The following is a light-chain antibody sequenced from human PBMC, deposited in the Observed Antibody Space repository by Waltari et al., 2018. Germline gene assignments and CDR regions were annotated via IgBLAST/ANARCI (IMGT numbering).Light chain of an antibody. CDR2: EVT. CDR1: SSAVGNYTL. J-gene: IGLJ1*01. Sequence: QSGLTQPASVSGSPGQSITISCTGTSSAVGNYTLVSWYQQYPGKAPKLMVYEVTKRTSGVSDRFSGSKSGNTASLTIYGLQSEDEADYYCCSYAGLGIYVFGTGTKVTVL. V-gene: IGLV2-23*02. CDR3: CSYAGLGIYV.